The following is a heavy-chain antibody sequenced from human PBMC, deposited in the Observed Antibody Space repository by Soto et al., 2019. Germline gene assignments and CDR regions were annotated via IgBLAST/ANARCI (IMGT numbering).Heavy chain of an antibody. CDR2: ISAYNGNT. CDR3: ARGMAYATHYCYYGMDV. V-gene: IGHV1-18*01. Sequence: ASVKVSCKASGYTFTSYGISWVRQAPGQGLEWMGWISAYNGNTNYAQKLQGRVTMTTDTSTSTAYMELRSLRSDDTAVYYCARGMAYATHYCYYGMDVWGQGTTVTVSS. D-gene: IGHD2-8*01. CDR1: GYTFTSYG. J-gene: IGHJ6*02.